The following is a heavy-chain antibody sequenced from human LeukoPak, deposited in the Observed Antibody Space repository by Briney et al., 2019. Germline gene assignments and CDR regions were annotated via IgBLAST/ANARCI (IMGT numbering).Heavy chain of an antibody. D-gene: IGHD2/OR15-2a*01. Sequence: SVEVSCKASGGTFSSYTISWVGQAPGQGLEWMGRIIPILGIANYAQKFQGRVTITADKSTSRAYMELSSLRSEDTAVYYCAREGLVIRAAFDIWGQGTMVTVSS. V-gene: IGHV1-69*04. CDR2: IIPILGIA. CDR3: AREGLVIRAAFDI. J-gene: IGHJ3*02. CDR1: GGTFSSYT.